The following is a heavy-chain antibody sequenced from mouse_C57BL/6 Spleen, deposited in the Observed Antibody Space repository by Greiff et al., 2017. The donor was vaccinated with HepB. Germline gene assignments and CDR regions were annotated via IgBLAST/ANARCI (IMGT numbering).Heavy chain of an antibody. Sequence: QVQLQQSGPELVKPGASVKISCKASGYAFSSSWMNWVKQRPGKGLEWIGRIYPGDGDTNYNGKFKGKATLTADKSSSTAYMQLSSLTSEDSAVYICAKSGDLWCAYWGQGTLVTVSA. V-gene: IGHV1-82*01. CDR3: AKSGDLWCAY. D-gene: IGHD4-1*01. J-gene: IGHJ3*01. CDR1: GYAFSSSW. CDR2: IYPGDGDT.